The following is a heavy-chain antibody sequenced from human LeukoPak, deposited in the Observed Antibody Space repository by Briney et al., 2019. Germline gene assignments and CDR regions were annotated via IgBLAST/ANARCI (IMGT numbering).Heavy chain of an antibody. CDR1: GGSISSYF. J-gene: IGHJ6*02. V-gene: IGHV4-59*01. Sequence: SETLSLTCTVSGGSISSYFWSWIRQPPGKGLEWIGYIYYSGSTNYNPSLKSRVTISVDTSKNQFSLKLSSVTAADTAVYYCARSSCSSTSCYRGYSYGMDVWGQGTTVTVSS. CDR2: IYYSGST. D-gene: IGHD2-2*01. CDR3: ARSSCSSTSCYRGYSYGMDV.